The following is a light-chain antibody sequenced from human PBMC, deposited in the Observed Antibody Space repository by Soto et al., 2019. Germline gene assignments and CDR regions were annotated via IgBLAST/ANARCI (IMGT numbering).Light chain of an antibody. CDR2: ENT. V-gene: IGLV1-51*02. J-gene: IGLJ3*02. CDR3: GTWDSSLSAGV. CDR1: SSNIGNNY. Sequence: QAVVTQPPSVSAAPGQKVTISCSGSSSNIGNNYVSWYQQFPGTAPKLLIYENTKRPSGIPDRFSGSRSGTSATLGITGLQTGDEADYYCGTWDSSLSAGVFGGGTQLTVL.